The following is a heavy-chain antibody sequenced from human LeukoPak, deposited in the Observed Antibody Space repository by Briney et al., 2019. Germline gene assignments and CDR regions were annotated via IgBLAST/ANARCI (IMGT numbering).Heavy chain of an antibody. Sequence: ASVKVSCKASGYTFTGYYMHWVRQAPGQGLEWMGWINPNSGGTNYAQKLQGRVTMTRDTSISTTYMELSRLRSDDTAVYYCARGLYSSSWYGIYWGQGTLVTVSS. CDR2: INPNSGGT. V-gene: IGHV1-2*02. D-gene: IGHD6-13*01. J-gene: IGHJ4*02. CDR3: ARGLYSSSWYGIY. CDR1: GYTFTGYY.